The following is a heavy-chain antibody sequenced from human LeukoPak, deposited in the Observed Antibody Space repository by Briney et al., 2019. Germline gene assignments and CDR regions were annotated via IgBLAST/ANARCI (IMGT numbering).Heavy chain of an antibody. CDR3: AKAGWNDPDAFDI. D-gene: IGHD1-1*01. CDR2: ISSSSSYI. V-gene: IGHV3-21*01. CDR1: GFTFSSYS. J-gene: IGHJ3*02. Sequence: GGSLRFSCAASGFTFSSYSMNWGRQAPGKGLEWVSSISSSSSYIYYADSVKGRFTISRDNAKNSLYLQMNSLRAEDTAVYYCAKAGWNDPDAFDIWGQGTMVTVSS.